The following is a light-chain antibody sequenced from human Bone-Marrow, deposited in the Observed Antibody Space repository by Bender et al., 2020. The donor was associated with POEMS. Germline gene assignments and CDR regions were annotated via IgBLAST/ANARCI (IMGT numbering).Light chain of an antibody. Sequence: QSALTQPRSVSGSPGQSVTFSCPGTSSDVDGLKYVSWYQQHPGKAPKLMIYDVTKRPSGVPDRFSGSKSGNTASLTISGLQVEDEAAYYCCSHGGSYTSDVVFGGGTKLTVL. CDR1: SSDVDGLKY. V-gene: IGLV2-11*01. J-gene: IGLJ2*01. CDR2: DVT. CDR3: CSHGGSYTSDVV.